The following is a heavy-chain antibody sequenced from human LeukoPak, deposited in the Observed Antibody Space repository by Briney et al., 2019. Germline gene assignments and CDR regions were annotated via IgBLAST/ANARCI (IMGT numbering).Heavy chain of an antibody. CDR2: ITSDSRTI. V-gene: IGHV3-48*03. Sequence: PGGSLRFSCAASGFTFSNYEMKWVRQAPGKGLEWVSSITSDSRTIYYADSVKGRFTISRDNAKNSLYLQMNSLRAEDTAVYSCARNYYYYMDVWGKGTTVIVSS. CDR3: ARNYYYYMDV. CDR1: GFTFSNYE. J-gene: IGHJ6*03.